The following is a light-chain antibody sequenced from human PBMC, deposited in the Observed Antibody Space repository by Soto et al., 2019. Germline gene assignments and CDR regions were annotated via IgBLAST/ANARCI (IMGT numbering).Light chain of an antibody. V-gene: IGLV2-14*01. J-gene: IGLJ2*01. CDR3: SSYTSSSTVV. Sequence: QSALTQPASVSGSPGQSITISCTGTSSDVGVYNYASWYQQHPGKAPKLMIYDVSNRPSGVSIRFSGSKSGNTASLTISGLQAEDEADYYCSSYTSSSTVVFGGGTKLTVL. CDR1: SSDVGVYNY. CDR2: DVS.